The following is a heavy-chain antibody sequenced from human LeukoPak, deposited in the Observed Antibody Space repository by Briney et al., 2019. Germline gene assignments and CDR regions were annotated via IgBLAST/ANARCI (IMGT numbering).Heavy chain of an antibody. V-gene: IGHV5-51*01. CDR2: IYVADSES. D-gene: IGHD6-19*01. CDR1: GDRLTSYW. Sequence: GESLKISCKASGDRLTSYWIAWVRQMPGRGLEWMGIIYVADSESRHSPSFQGQVTMSVNKSISTAYLQWSSLKASDTAMYYCARVGAAVVGKFDYWGQGTLVIVSS. CDR3: ARVGAAVVGKFDY. J-gene: IGHJ4*02.